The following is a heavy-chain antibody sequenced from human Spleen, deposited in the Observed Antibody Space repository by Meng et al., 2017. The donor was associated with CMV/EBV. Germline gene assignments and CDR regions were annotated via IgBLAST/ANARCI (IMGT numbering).Heavy chain of an antibody. J-gene: IGHJ4*02. CDR3: ARLGRWGGY. D-gene: IGHD1-26*01. V-gene: IGHV3-48*03. Sequence: GESLKISCAASGFTFSSYEMNWVRQAPRKGLEWISYISAGGSTTYYADSAKGRFTISRDDAKNSLHLQMNSLRAEDTAIYYCARLGRWGGYWGQGTLVTVSS. CDR2: ISAGGSTT. CDR1: GFTFSSYE.